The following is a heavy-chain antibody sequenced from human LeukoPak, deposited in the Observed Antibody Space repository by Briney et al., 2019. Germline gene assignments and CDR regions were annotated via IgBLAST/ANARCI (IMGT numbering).Heavy chain of an antibody. D-gene: IGHD3-10*01. CDR1: GFTVSSNY. CDR2: IYSGGST. CDR3: ARHITMVRGVPDY. Sequence: PGGSLRLSCAASGFTVSSNYMNWVRQSPGKGLEWVSIIYSGGSTYYADSVKGRFTISRDNSKNTLYLQMNSLRAEDTAVYYCARHITMVRGVPDYWGQGTLVTVSS. J-gene: IGHJ4*02. V-gene: IGHV3-66*04.